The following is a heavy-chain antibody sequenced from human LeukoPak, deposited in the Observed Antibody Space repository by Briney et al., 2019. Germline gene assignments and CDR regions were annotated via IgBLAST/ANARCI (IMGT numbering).Heavy chain of an antibody. CDR1: GFTFSNYW. J-gene: IGHJ3*02. CDR3: ARRADNGFDYGFFDI. V-gene: IGHV3-74*01. CDR2: INSDGSST. D-gene: IGHD5-12*01. Sequence: GGSLRLSCAVYGFTFSNYWMHWVRQAPGKGLVWVSRINSDGSSTTYADSVEGRFTISRDNAKNTLYLQMNSLSDEDTAVYYCARRADNGFDYGFFDIWGQGTMATVSS.